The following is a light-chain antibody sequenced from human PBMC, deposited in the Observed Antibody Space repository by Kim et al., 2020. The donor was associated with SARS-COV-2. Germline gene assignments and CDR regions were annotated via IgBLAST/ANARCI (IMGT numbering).Light chain of an antibody. CDR2: GSS. V-gene: IGLV7-46*01. Sequence: PGGTVTLTCGSSTGAGTSGHYPFWFQQKPGQAPRTMIYGSSSKHSWTPARFSGSVLGGKAALTLSGAQPEDEAEYCCLLTHSGVGVIGGGTKLTVL. CDR1: TGAGTSGHY. J-gene: IGLJ3*02. CDR3: LLTHSGVGV.